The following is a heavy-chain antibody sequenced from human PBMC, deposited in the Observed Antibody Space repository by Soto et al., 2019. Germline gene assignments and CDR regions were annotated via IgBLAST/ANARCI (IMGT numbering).Heavy chain of an antibody. CDR2: ISGAGSNK. V-gene: IGHV3-30*18. J-gene: IGHJ4*02. CDR1: GFSFRTHG. D-gene: IGHD1-26*01. Sequence: QVQLVESGGGVVQPGGSLRLSCAASGFSFRTHGMHWVRQAPGKGLGWVALISGAGSNKYYAESVKGRFTISRENSKNTVFLQMNSLRADGTAVYYCAKPLDQWVQEHWGQGTMLIVSS. CDR3: AKPLDQWVQEH.